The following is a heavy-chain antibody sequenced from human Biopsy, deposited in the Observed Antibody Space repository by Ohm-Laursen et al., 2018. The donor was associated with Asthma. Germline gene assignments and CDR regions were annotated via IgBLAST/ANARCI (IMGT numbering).Heavy chain of an antibody. CDR3: ALSQFDY. CDR2: INPPTGDT. CDR1: GDSFSNYA. Sequence: ASVKVSCKASGDSFSNYAISWARQAPGQGLEWVGIINPPTGDTSYAQKFLGRVTVTRDTSTSTVYMELSSLRSEDTAVYYCALSQFDYWGQGTLLTVPS. V-gene: IGHV1-46*01. J-gene: IGHJ4*02.